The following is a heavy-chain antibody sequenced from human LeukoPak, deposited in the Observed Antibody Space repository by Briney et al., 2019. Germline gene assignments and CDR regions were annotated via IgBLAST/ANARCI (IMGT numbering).Heavy chain of an antibody. D-gene: IGHD6-19*01. CDR2: ISDSGGST. V-gene: IGHV3-23*01. J-gene: IGHJ4*02. Sequence: GGSLRLSCAASGLTFSSYAMSWVRQAPGKGLEWVSVISDSGGSTYYADSVKGRFTISRDNSKNTLYLQMNSLRAEDTAVYYRASRGSGWYYFDYWGQGTLVTVSS. CDR3: ASRGSGWYYFDY. CDR1: GLTFSSYA.